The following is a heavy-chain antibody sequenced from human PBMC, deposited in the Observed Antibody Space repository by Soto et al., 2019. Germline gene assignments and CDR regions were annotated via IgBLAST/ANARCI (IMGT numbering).Heavy chain of an antibody. CDR3: AREFCSGGNCYTYYFDP. Sequence: GGSLRLSCAASGLTFNRYWMHWVRHAPGKGLVWVSHINTDGSNTNYADSVKGRFTISRDNAKSTLFLQMNSLRDEDTAVYYCAREFCSGGNCYTYYFDPWGQGIPVAVSS. CDR2: INTDGSNT. CDR1: GLTFNRYW. J-gene: IGHJ5*02. V-gene: IGHV3-74*01. D-gene: IGHD2-15*01.